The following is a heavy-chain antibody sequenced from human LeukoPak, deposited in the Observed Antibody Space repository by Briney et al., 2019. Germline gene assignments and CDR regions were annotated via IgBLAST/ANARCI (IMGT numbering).Heavy chain of an antibody. CDR2: IYYSGST. CDR1: GGSISSYH. J-gene: IGHJ4*02. V-gene: IGHV4-59*08. CDR3: ARRAGYSYGFHFDY. D-gene: IGHD5-18*01. Sequence: SETLSLTCTVSGGSISSYHWSWIRQPPGKGLEWIGYIYYSGSTNYNPSLKSRVTISVDTSKNQFSLKLSSVTAADTAVYYCARRAGYSYGFHFDYWGQGTLVTVSS.